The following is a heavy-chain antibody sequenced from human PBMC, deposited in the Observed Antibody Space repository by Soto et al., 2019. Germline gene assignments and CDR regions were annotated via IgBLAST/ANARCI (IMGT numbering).Heavy chain of an antibody. V-gene: IGHV3-33*01. CDR3: ARGPVDSSGYYFLYYYGMDV. CDR1: GFTFSSYG. D-gene: IGHD3-22*01. J-gene: IGHJ6*02. Sequence: GGSLRLSCAASGFTFSSYGMHWVRQAPGKGLEWVAVIWYDGSNKYYADSVKGRFTISRDNSKNTLYLQMNSLRAEDTAVYYCARGPVDSSGYYFLYYYGMDVWGQGTTVTVSS. CDR2: IWYDGSNK.